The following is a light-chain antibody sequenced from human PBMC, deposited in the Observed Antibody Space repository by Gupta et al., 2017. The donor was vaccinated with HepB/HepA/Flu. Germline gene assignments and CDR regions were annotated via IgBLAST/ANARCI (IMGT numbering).Light chain of an antibody. CDR1: QSISSF. V-gene: IGKV3-11*01. CDR2: GAS. CDR3: QQRYNCPLN. J-gene: IGKJ4*01. Sequence: EIVLTQSPGTLSLSPGERATLSCRASQSISSFLAWYQQTPGQAPRLLIYGASNRATGSPARLSGSGSGTDFTLTISNREPEDFAVYYGQQRYNCPLNLDGGTKVQIK.